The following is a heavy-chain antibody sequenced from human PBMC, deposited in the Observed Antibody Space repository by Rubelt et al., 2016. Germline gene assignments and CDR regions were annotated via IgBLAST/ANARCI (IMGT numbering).Heavy chain of an antibody. CDR3: AKESMVRGVLWDY. J-gene: IGHJ4*02. CDR2: INTNTGNP. D-gene: IGHD3-10*01. Sequence: QVQLVQSGAEVKKPGASVKISCKASGYTFTSYGISWVRQAPGQGLEWMGWINTNTGNPTYVQGFTGRFVFSLATSVSTAYLQISSLKAEDTAVYYCAKESMVRGVLWDYWGQGTLVTVSS. V-gene: IGHV7-4-1*02. CDR1: GYTFTSYG.